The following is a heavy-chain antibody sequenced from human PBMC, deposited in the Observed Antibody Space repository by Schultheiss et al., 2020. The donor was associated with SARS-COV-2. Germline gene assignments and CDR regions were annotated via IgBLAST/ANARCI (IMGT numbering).Heavy chain of an antibody. CDR3: ARRRNHYYMDF. J-gene: IGHJ6*03. CDR2: IYTSGST. D-gene: IGHD1-14*01. Sequence: SETLSLTCTVSGGSISSGDYYWSWIRQPAGKGLEWIGRIYTSGSTNYNPSLKSRVTISVDTSKNQFSLKLSSVTAADTAVYYCARRRNHYYMDFWGKGTTVTVSS. CDR1: GGSISSGDYY. V-gene: IGHV4-61*02.